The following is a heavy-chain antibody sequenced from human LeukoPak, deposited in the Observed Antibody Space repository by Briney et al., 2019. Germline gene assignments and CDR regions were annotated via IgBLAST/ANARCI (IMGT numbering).Heavy chain of an antibody. CDR2: INHSGST. Sequence: SETLSLTCAVYGGSFSGYYWSWIRQPPGKGLEWIGEINHSGSTNYNPSLKSRVTISVDTSKNQFSLKLSSVTAADTAVYYCARGWVVIILWGQGTLVTVSS. CDR3: ARGWVVIIL. CDR1: GGSFSGYY. V-gene: IGHV4-34*01. D-gene: IGHD3-3*01. J-gene: IGHJ4*02.